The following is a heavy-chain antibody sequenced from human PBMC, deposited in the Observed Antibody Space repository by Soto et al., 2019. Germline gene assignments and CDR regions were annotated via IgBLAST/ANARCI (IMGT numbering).Heavy chain of an antibody. CDR1: GGTFVRHV. CDR3: ATPACAATWWSPSRNLAH. J-gene: IGHJ4*02. CDR2: INPLSGIS. D-gene: IGHD2-8*02. Sequence: QVQLVQSGAEVKKPEASVQVSCKTSGGTFVRHVISWVRQAPGQGPEWMGKINPLSGISNYAQKFQDRVTFTADTDSSTAYMELSSLGSDGTAVYYCATPACAATWWSPSRNLAHGGQGTLVTVSS. V-gene: IGHV1-69*09.